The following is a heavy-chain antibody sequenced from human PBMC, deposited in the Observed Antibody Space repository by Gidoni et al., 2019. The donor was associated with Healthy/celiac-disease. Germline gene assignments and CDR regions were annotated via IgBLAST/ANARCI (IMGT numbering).Heavy chain of an antibody. CDR1: GGSTSSGSYY. D-gene: IGHD6-13*01. V-gene: IGHV4-61*02. Sequence: QVQLKESGRGLVKASKTRSLTCNVSGGSTSSGSYYWSWIRQPAGKGLEWVGRIDTSGSTNYHPSRKSRVTISVDTSKTLFSLKLSSVTAADTAVYYCARESGRAAASTYYFDYWGQGTLVTVSS. J-gene: IGHJ4*02. CDR2: IDTSGST. CDR3: ARESGRAAASTYYFDY.